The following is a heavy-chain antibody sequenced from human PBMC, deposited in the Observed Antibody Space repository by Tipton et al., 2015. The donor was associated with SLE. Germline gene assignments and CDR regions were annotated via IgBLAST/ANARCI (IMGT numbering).Heavy chain of an antibody. J-gene: IGHJ4*02. V-gene: IGHV4-31*03. CDR3: ARVEVGASYCLDY. D-gene: IGHD1-26*01. CDR1: GGSISSGSYY. Sequence: TLSLTCTVSGGSISSGSYYWSWIRQHPGKGLEWIWYIYYSGSTYYNPSLKSRVTISVDTSKNQFSLKVSSVTAADTAVYYCARVEVGASYCLDYWGQGTLVTVPS. CDR2: IYYSGST.